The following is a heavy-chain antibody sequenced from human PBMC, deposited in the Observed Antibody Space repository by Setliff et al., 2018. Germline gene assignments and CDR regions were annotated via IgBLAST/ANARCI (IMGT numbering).Heavy chain of an antibody. CDR1: GYRFTTYG. J-gene: IGHJ4*02. D-gene: IGHD3-22*01. V-gene: IGHV1-18*01. CDR3: ARINFYVSSGYYYASDN. Sequence: GASVKVSCKASGYRFTTYGINWVRQAPGQGLEWMGWISPYNGNTKYAQKFQGRVTMTADTPTSTAYMELRSLRPDDTAVYYCARINFYVSSGYYYASDNWGQGTLVTVSS. CDR2: ISPYNGNT.